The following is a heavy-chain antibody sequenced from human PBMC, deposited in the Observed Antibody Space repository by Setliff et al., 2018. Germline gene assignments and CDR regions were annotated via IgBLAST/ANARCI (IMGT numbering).Heavy chain of an antibody. CDR1: GYTLTNYY. V-gene: IGHV1-46*01. J-gene: IGHJ6*03. Sequence: GASVKVSCKASGYTLTNYYMHWVRRAPGQGLEWMGIINPSGGLTRYAQKFQGRVTMTRDTSTSTVYMELSSLRTEDTAVYYCAREGVDSRSSTDYRYYMDVWGKGTTVTVSS. CDR2: INPSGGLT. CDR3: AREGVDSRSSTDYRYYMDV. D-gene: IGHD3-22*01.